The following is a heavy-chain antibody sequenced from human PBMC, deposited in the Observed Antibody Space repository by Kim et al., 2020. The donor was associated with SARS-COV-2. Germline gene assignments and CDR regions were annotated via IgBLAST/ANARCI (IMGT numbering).Heavy chain of an antibody. CDR3: ARGFLVVAARFDY. CDR2: ISYDGSNK. J-gene: IGHJ4*02. Sequence: GGSLRLSCAASGFTFSSYAMHWVRQAPGKGLEWVAVISYDGSNKYYADSVKGRFTISRDNSKNTLYLQMNSLRAEDTAVYYCARGFLVVAARFDYWGQGTLVTVSS. CDR1: GFTFSSYA. D-gene: IGHD2-15*01. V-gene: IGHV3-30*04.